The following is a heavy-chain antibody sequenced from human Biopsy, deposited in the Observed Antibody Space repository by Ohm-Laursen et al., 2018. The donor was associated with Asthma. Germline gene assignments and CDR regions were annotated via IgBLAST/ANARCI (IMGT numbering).Heavy chain of an antibody. Sequence: RISCKAPGGTFSNFAISWVRQAPGQGLEWLGGIMTVFGTTNYAQKFQGRVTITADESTSTAYMEVTSLRSEDTAIYYCARCQVGYSSGWSLLLKKFYYSGMDVWGQGTAVTVSS. CDR2: IMTVFGTT. CDR3: ARCQVGYSSGWSLLLKKFYYSGMDV. V-gene: IGHV1-69*01. CDR1: GGTFSNFA. J-gene: IGHJ6*02. D-gene: IGHD6-19*01.